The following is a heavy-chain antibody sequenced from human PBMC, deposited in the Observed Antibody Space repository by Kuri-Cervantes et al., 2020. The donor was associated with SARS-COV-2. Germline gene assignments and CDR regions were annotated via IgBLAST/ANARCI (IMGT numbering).Heavy chain of an antibody. CDR2: VAYSGGA. CDR3: ARLRRHNNAWFVTGYYMDV. J-gene: IGHJ6*03. D-gene: IGHD3-10*01. Sequence: GSLRLSCTVSGGSITTSSHYWGWIRQPPGKGLEWIGTVAYSGGAYYYSSLKSRVTISVATSKNQFSLKLSSVTAADTAVYYCARLRRHNNAWFVTGYYMDVWGKGTTVTVSS. CDR1: GGSITTSSHY. V-gene: IGHV4-39*01.